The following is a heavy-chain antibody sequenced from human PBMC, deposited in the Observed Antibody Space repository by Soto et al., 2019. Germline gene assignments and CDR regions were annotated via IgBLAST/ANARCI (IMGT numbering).Heavy chain of an antibody. CDR3: ASRKGGGYLNYYYYYGMDV. Sequence: SATLSLTCAINRASFFGYYWRWIDQPSGKGLEWIGEINHSGSTNYNPSLKSRVTISVDTSKNQFSLKLSSVTAADTAVYYCASRKGGGYLNYYYYYGMDVWGQGTTVS. V-gene: IGHV4-34*01. D-gene: IGHD1-26*01. J-gene: IGHJ6*02. CDR2: INHSGST. CDR1: RASFFGYY.